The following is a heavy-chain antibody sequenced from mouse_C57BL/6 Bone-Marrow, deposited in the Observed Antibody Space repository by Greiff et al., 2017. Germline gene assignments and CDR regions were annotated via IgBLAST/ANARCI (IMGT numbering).Heavy chain of an antibody. D-gene: IGHD2-4*01. J-gene: IGHJ4*01. CDR2: MHPNGGSP. CDR3: ARAYEYDDYTMDY. V-gene: IGHV1-64*01. Sequence: VQLQQPGAELVKPGASVKLSCKASGYTFTNYWMHWVKQRPGQGLEWIGMMHPNGGSPDYNEKCKSEATLSVDKSSRTAYMELSSLTSEDSAVYYCARAYEYDDYTMDYWGQGTSVTVSS. CDR1: GYTFTNYW.